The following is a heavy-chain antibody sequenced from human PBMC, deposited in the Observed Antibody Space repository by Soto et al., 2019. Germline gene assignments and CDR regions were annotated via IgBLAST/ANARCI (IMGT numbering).Heavy chain of an antibody. J-gene: IGHJ4*02. CDR3: ARGADFGVVIKGRFDY. V-gene: IGHV1-69*06. D-gene: IGHD3-3*01. Sequence: QVQLVQSGAEVKKPGSSVKVSCTASGGTFSSYAISWVRQAPGQGLEWMGGIIPIFGTANYAQKFQGRVTITADKSTSTAYMELSSLRSEDTAVYYCARGADFGVVIKGRFDYWGQGTLVTVSS. CDR1: GGTFSSYA. CDR2: IIPIFGTA.